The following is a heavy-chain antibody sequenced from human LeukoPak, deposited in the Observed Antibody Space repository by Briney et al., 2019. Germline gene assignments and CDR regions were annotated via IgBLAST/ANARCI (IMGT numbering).Heavy chain of an antibody. CDR3: ARSRHHYYYMDV. V-gene: IGHV4-34*01. Sequence: SETLSLTCAVYGGSFSGYYWSWIRQPPGKGLEWIGEINHSGSTNYNPSLKSRVTISVDTSKNQFSLKLSSVTAADTAVYYCARSRHHYYYMDVWGKGTTVTISS. CDR2: INHSGST. CDR1: GGSFSGYY. J-gene: IGHJ6*03.